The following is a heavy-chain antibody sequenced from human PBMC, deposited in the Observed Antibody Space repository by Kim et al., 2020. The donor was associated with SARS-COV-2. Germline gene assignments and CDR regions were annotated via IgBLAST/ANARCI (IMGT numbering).Heavy chain of an antibody. Sequence: YYVESVKGRFTISRDTAANSLYLQMNSLRAEDTAVYYCVRDYVWGSQGRDYWGQGTLVTVSS. J-gene: IGHJ4*02. V-gene: IGHV3-7*01. CDR3: VRDYVWGSQGRDY. D-gene: IGHD3-16*01.